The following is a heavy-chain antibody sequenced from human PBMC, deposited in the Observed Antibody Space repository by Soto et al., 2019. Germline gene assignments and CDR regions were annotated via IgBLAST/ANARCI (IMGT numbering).Heavy chain of an antibody. CDR2: ISGSGGST. D-gene: IGHD3-22*01. CDR1: GFTFSSYA. CDR3: AKDSSYYDSSGYYLL. V-gene: IGHV3-23*01. J-gene: IGHJ4*02. Sequence: GGSLRLSCAASGFTFSSYAMSWVRQAPGKGLEWVSAISGSGGSTYYADSVKGRFTISRDNSKNTLYLQMNSLRAEDTAVYYCAKDSSYYDSSGYYLLWGQGTLVTVSS.